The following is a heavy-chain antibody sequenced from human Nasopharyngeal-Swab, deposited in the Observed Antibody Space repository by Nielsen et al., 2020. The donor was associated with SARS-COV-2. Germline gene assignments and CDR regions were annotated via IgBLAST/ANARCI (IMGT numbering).Heavy chain of an antibody. Sequence: LSLTCAASGFTFSSYAMSWVRQAPGKGLEWVSAISGSGGSTYYADSVKGRFTISRDNSKNTLYLQMNSLRAEDTAVYYCAKDPYYDFWSGYYFDYWGQGTLVTVSS. V-gene: IGHV3-23*01. J-gene: IGHJ4*02. CDR1: GFTFSSYA. D-gene: IGHD3-3*01. CDR3: AKDPYYDFWSGYYFDY. CDR2: ISGSGGST.